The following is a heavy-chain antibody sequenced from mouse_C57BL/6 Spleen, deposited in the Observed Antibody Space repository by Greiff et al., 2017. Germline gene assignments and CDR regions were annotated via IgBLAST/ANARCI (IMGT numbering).Heavy chain of an antibody. CDR2: ISYDGSN. J-gene: IGHJ3*01. CDR3: AREDSNYGFAY. D-gene: IGHD2-5*01. CDR1: GYSFTSGYY. Sequence: EVQRVELGPGLVKPSQSLTLTCSATGYSFTSGYYWYWSRQFPGNKLEWMGDISYDGSNNYNPSLKNLISITRDTSKNQFFLKLNSVTTEDTATYYCAREDSNYGFAYWGQGTLVTVSA. V-gene: IGHV3-6*01.